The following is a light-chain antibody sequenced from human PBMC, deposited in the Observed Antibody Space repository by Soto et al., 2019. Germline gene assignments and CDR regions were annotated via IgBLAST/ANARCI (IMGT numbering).Light chain of an antibody. CDR3: QKYDNAPLT. CDR1: QDISTY. CDR2: AAY. J-gene: IGKJ4*01. Sequence: DIQMTQAPSSLSASRGDRVTITCRARQDISTYLAWYQQKPGKVPKLLISAAYTLQSGVPPRFSGSGSGTDFTLTISSLQPEDVATYYCQKYDNAPLTFGGGTKVEIK. V-gene: IGKV1-27*01.